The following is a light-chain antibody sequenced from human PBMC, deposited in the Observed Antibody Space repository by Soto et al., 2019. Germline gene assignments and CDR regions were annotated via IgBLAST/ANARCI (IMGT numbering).Light chain of an antibody. J-gene: IGLJ2*01. CDR2: EDT. CDR3: CSYAGSSTPYVV. V-gene: IGLV2-23*01. CDR1: SSDVGNYNL. Sequence: QSALTQPASVSGSPGQSIAISCTGTSSDVGNYNLVCWYQQHPGKAPKLMIYEDTKRPSGVSNRFSGSESSNTASLTISGLQAEDEADYYCCSYAGSSTPYVVFGGGTKLTVL.